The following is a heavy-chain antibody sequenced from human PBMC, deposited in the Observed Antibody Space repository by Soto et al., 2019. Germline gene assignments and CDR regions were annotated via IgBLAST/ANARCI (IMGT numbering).Heavy chain of an antibody. CDR3: ARVGITGTTGYYYYGMDV. D-gene: IGHD1-7*01. CDR1: GGTFSSYA. V-gene: IGHV1-69*13. CDR2: IIPIFGTA. J-gene: IGHJ6*02. Sequence: VKVSCKASGGTFSSYAISWVRQAPGQGLEWMGGIIPIFGTANYAQKFQGRVTITADESTSTAYMELSSLRSEDTAVYYCARVGITGTTGYYYYGMDVWGQGTTVTVSS.